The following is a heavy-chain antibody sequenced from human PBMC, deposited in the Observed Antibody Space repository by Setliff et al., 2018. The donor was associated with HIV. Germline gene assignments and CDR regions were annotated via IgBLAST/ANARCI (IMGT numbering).Heavy chain of an antibody. Sequence: ASVKVSCKASGYIFTSYVIHWVRQAPGQRLEWMGWISGDNGDTKYSQKFQGRVTITRDTSASTAYMEVSRLRSEDTAVYYCARDPRISNSFDLWGQGTMVTVS. CDR1: GYIFTSYV. CDR2: ISGDNGDT. V-gene: IGHV1-3*01. CDR3: ARDPRISNSFDL. D-gene: IGHD2-21*01. J-gene: IGHJ3*01.